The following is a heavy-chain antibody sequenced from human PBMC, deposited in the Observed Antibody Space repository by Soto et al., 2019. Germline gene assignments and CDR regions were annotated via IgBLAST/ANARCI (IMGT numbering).Heavy chain of an antibody. CDR2: IRNSGSA. CDR3: ARGSGSYFDY. J-gene: IGHJ4*02. V-gene: IGHV4-30-4*01. Sequence: TLSLTCTVSGGSISSGDYYWSWIRQPPGKGLEWIGYIRNSGSAYYNPSLRSRVTISVDTSKNQFSLQLSSVTAADTAVYYCARGSGSYFDYWGQGTLVTVSS. CDR1: GGSISSGDYY. D-gene: IGHD6-6*01.